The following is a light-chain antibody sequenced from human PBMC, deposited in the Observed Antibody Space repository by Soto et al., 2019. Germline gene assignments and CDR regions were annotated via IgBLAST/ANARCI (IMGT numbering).Light chain of an antibody. J-gene: IGKJ4*01. Sequence: DIVMTQSPDSLAVSLGERATINCKSSQNVLNRAIDQNYIAWYQQKPGQPPKLLIYWASTRESDVPDRFTGSGSATDFTRTISSLQAGDVAVYFCQQSFNTPLTFGGGTQVEIK. V-gene: IGKV4-1*01. CDR3: QQSFNTPLT. CDR1: QNVLNRAIDQNY. CDR2: WAS.